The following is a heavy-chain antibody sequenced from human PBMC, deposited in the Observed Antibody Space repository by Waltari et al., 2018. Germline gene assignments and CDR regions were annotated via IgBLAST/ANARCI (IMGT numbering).Heavy chain of an antibody. CDR3: ANGKCGPETYIFGY. Sequence: EVVLLESGGALVQPGGSLRLSCTASGFTFVTYAMSWVRQTPGKGLQWVSTVTGDGSQTYSADSMKGRFTISRDNSKNTLYLQMHNLRVDDTALYYCANGKCGPETYIFGYWGQGTLVTVSP. CDR2: VTGDGSQT. CDR1: GFTFVTYA. D-gene: IGHD3-9*01. V-gene: IGHV3-23*01. J-gene: IGHJ4*02.